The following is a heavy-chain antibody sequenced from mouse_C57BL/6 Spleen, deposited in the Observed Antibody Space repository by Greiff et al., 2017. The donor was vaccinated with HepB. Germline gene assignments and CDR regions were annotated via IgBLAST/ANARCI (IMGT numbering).Heavy chain of an antibody. Sequence: EVQLQESGGGLVKPGGSLKLSCAASGFTFSDYGMHWVRQAPEKGLEWVAYISSGSSTIYYADTVKGRFTISRDNAKNTLFLQMTSLRSEDTAMYYCARGRAYDSTYFDDWGQGTTLTVSS. D-gene: IGHD2-5*01. CDR2: ISSGSSTI. J-gene: IGHJ2*01. CDR3: ARGRAYDSTYFDD. V-gene: IGHV5-17*01. CDR1: GFTFSDYG.